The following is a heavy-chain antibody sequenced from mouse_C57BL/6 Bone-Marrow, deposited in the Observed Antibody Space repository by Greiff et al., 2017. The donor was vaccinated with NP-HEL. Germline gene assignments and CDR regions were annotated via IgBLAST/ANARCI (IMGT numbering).Heavy chain of an antibody. CDR3: ARRNGYGGFAY. CDR2: IDPNSGGT. CDR1: GYTFTSSW. D-gene: IGHD2-2*01. V-gene: IGHV1-72*01. J-gene: IGHJ3*01. Sequence: VPLQQPGAELVKPGASVKLSCKASGYTFTSSWLHWVKQRPGRGLEWIGRIDPNSGGTKYNEKFKGKATLTVDKPSSTASRQLSSLTSEDSAVYYCARRNGYGGFAYWGQGTLVTVSA.